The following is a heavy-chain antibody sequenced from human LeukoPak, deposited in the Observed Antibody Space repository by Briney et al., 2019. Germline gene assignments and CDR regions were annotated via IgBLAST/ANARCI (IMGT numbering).Heavy chain of an antibody. J-gene: IGHJ1*01. CDR1: GGSISSSSYY. CDR2: IYYSGST. Sequence: SETLSLTCTVSGGSISSSSYYWGWIRQPPGKGLEWIGYIYYSGSTKYNPSLKSRVTISVDTSKNQFSLKLSSVTAADTAVYYCARALQYYYGSSGYHYQHWGRGTLVTVSS. CDR3: ARALQYYYGSSGYHYQH. D-gene: IGHD3-22*01. V-gene: IGHV4-61*05.